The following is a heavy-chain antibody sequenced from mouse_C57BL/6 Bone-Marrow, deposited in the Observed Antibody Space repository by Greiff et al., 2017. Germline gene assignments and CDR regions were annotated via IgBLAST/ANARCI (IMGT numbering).Heavy chain of an antibody. CDR3: ARGRRFFDY. V-gene: IGHV1-19*01. CDR2: INPYNGGT. J-gene: IGHJ2*01. CDR1: GYTFTDYY. Sequence: EVQLQQSGPVLVKPGASVKMSCKASGYTFTDYYMNWVKQSHGKSLEWIGGINPYNGGTSYNQKFKGKATLTVDKSSSTAYMELNSLTSEDSAVYYCARGRRFFDYWGQGTTLTVSS.